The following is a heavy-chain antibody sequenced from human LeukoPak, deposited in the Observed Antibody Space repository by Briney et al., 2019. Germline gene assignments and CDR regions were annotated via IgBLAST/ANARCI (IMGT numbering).Heavy chain of an antibody. D-gene: IGHD4/OR15-4a*01. J-gene: IGHJ6*02. CDR2: IYYSGST. CDR3: ARTMAQQYGMDV. CDR1: GGSISSSSYY. Sequence: SETLSLTCTVSGGSISSSSYYWSWIRQPPGKGLEWIGYIYYSGSTNYNPSLKSRVTISVDTSKNQFSLKLSSVTAADTAVYYCARTMAQQYGMDVWGQGTTVTVSS. V-gene: IGHV4-61*01.